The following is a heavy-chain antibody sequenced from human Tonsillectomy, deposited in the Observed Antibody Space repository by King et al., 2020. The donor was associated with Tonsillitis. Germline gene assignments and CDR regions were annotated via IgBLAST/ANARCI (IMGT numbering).Heavy chain of an antibody. Sequence: VQLVESGGGVVRPGGSLRLSCAASGFTFDDYGMSWVRQAPGKGLEWVSGINWNGGSTGYADSVKGRFTISRDNAKNSLYLQMNSLRAEDTALYYCARSKGGAVTTGRGWFDPWGQGTLVTVSS. CDR2: INWNGGST. J-gene: IGHJ5*02. CDR3: ARSKGGAVTTGRGWFDP. V-gene: IGHV3-20*04. D-gene: IGHD4-17*01. CDR1: GFTFDDYG.